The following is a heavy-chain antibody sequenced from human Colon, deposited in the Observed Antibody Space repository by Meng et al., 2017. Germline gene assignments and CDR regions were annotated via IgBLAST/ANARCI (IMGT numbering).Heavy chain of an antibody. CDR1: GDSIGNSKW. J-gene: IGHJ4*02. D-gene: IGHD7-27*01. CDR2: ISNSGKT. V-gene: IGHV4-4*02. CDR3: ARERMRELGLFDY. Sequence: QLQPQGSGPGLVQPSGTLSLACAVFGDSIGNSKWWSWLRQSPGKGLEWIGEISNSGKTVYSPSLKSRVTISLDKSSNHFSLTLSPVTAADTAIYFCARERMRELGLFDYWGQGALVTVSS.